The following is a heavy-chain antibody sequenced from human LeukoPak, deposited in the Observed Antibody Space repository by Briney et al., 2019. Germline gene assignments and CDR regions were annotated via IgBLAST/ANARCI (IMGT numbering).Heavy chain of an antibody. CDR1: GGSVSSGDYY. CDR3: ARRRGNTSGFQGYYFDY. V-gene: IGHV4-31*03. J-gene: IGHJ4*02. CDR2: IYYSGST. Sequence: SETLSLTCTVSGGSVSSGDYYWSWIRQLPGKGLEWIGYIYYSGSTHYNPSLKSRLTISVDTSKNQFSLKLSSVTAADTAVYYCARRRGNTSGFQGYYFDYWGQGTLVTVSS. D-gene: IGHD6-19*01.